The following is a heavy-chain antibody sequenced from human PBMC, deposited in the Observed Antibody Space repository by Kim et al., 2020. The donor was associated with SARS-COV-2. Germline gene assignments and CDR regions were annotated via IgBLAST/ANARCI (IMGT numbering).Heavy chain of an antibody. V-gene: IGHV3-11*01. CDR1: GFTFSDYS. Sequence: GGSLRLSCAASGFTFSDYSMTWIRQAPGKGLEWISYISSSGNTFYYADSVKGRFTISRDNAKNSLYIQMNSLRAEDTAVYYCARGGKQLLLDYWGQGTLVTVSS. J-gene: IGHJ4*02. CDR3: ARGGKQLLLDY. D-gene: IGHD6-13*01. CDR2: ISSSGNTF.